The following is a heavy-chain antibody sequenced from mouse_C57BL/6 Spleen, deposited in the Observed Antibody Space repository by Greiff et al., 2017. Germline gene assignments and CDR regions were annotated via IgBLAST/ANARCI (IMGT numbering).Heavy chain of an antibody. CDR2: IRLKSDNYAT. V-gene: IGHV6-3*01. Sequence: EVKLMESGGGLVQPGGSMKLSCVASGFTFSNYWLNWVRQSPEKGLEWVAQIRLKSDNYATHYAESVKGRFTISRDDSKSSVYLQMNNLRAEDTGIYYCTGGGSSYDWYFDVGGTGSTVTVSS. D-gene: IGHD1-1*01. CDR3: TGGGSSYDWYFDV. CDR1: GFTFSNYW. J-gene: IGHJ1*03.